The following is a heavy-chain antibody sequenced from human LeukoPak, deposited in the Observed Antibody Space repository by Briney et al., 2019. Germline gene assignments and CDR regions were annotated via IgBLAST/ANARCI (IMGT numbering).Heavy chain of an antibody. CDR3: ARDFPAGKIYYYYYMDV. V-gene: IGHV4-4*07. Sequence: SETLSLTCTVSGGSISSYYWSWIRQPAGKGLEWIGRIYTSGSTNYNPSLKSRVTMSVDTSKNQFSLKLSSVTAADTAVYYCARDFPAGKIYYYYYMDVWGKGTTVTISS. D-gene: IGHD2/OR15-2a*01. CDR2: IYTSGST. CDR1: GGSISSYY. J-gene: IGHJ6*03.